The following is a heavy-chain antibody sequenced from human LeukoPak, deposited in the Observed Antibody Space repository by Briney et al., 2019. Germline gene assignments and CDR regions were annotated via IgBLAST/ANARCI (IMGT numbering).Heavy chain of an antibody. CDR3: ARVRVLPAASFDY. D-gene: IGHD2-2*01. CDR2: IKEDGSEK. V-gene: IGHV3-7*03. J-gene: IGHJ4*02. Sequence: GGSLRLSCAASGFTFSSYWMSWVRQAPGKGLEWVANIKEDGSEKYYVDSVKGRFTISRDNAKNSLYLQMNSLRAEDTAVYYCARVRVLPAASFDYWGQGTLVTVSS. CDR1: GFTFSSYW.